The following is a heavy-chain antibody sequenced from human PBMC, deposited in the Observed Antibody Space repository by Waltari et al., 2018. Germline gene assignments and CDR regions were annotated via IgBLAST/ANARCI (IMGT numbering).Heavy chain of an antibody. D-gene: IGHD6-6*01. CDR1: VFPFSSYW. V-gene: IGHV3-74*01. CDR3: ARESSSTFDS. J-gene: IGHJ4*02. CDR2: INSAGTTT. Sequence: EVQLVESGGGLVHPGGSVRVSCAASVFPFSSYWMHWVRQAPGKGLVWVSHINSAGTTTTYADSVKGRFTISRDNAKNTLYLQMNSLRAEDTAVYYCARESSSTFDSWGQGTLVTVSS.